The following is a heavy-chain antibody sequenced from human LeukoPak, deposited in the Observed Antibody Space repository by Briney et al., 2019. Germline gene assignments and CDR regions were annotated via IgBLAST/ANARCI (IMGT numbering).Heavy chain of an antibody. D-gene: IGHD3-10*01. Sequence: GGSLRLSCAASGFTSSSYAMAWVRQAPGKGLVWVSRIKSDGSSTSYADSAEGRFIISRDNAKNTLYLQMNSLRAEDTAVYYCAREYGFGSGSYYPWGQGTLVIVSS. CDR3: AREYGFGSGSYYP. CDR2: IKSDGSST. J-gene: IGHJ5*02. V-gene: IGHV3-74*01. CDR1: GFTSSSYA.